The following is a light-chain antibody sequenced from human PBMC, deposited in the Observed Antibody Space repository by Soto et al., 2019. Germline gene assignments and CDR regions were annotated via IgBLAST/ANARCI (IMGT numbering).Light chain of an antibody. CDR3: QQYHSWPA. Sequence: EIVMTQSPATLSLSPGERATLSCWASQSVSNRYLAWYQQKPGQAPRLLIYGAATRATSVPARFSGSGSGTEFTLTITSLQSEDFALYYCQQYHSWPAFGRGTKVDIK. CDR2: GAA. J-gene: IGKJ1*01. CDR1: QSVSNRY. V-gene: IGKV3-15*01.